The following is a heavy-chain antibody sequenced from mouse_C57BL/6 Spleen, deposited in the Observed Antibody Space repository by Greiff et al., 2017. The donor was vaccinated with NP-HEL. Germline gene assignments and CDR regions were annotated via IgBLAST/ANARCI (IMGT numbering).Heavy chain of an antibody. CDR3: ARAHYGSSPGFAY. J-gene: IGHJ3*01. CDR2: ISYDGCT. CDR1: GYSITSGSY. D-gene: IGHD1-1*01. V-gene: IGHV3-6*01. Sequence: EVQLQESGPGLVKPSQSLSLTCSVTGYSITSGSYWNWIRQFPGNKLELMAYISYDGCTYYHPSLKNRFSITRYTSKNQFFLKLNSVTTEDTATYDCARAHYGSSPGFAYWGQGTLVTVAA.